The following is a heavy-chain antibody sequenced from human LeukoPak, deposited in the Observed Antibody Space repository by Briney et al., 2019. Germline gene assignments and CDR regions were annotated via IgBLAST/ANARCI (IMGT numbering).Heavy chain of an antibody. D-gene: IGHD3-22*01. Sequence: PSETLSLTCTVSGGSLSSYYWSWIRQPPGKGLEGIGYIYYSGSTNYNPSLKSRVTISVDTSKNQFSLKLSSVTAADTAVYYCARGGHYYDSTGWFDPWGQGTLVTVSS. J-gene: IGHJ5*02. CDR1: GGSLSSYY. CDR2: IYYSGST. CDR3: ARGGHYYDSTGWFDP. V-gene: IGHV4-59*01.